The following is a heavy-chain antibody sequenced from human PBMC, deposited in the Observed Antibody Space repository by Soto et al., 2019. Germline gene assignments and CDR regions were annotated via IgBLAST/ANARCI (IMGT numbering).Heavy chain of an antibody. CDR3: QYSGSLSDAFDS. CDR2: FDPEDGET. J-gene: IGHJ3*02. D-gene: IGHD1-26*01. CDR1: GYTLTELS. V-gene: IGHV1-24*01. Sequence: ASVKVSCKVSGYTLTELSMHWVRQAPGKGLEWMGGFDPEDGETIYAQKFQGRVTMTEDTSTDTAYMELSSLRSEDTAVYYCQYSGSLSDAFDSWAQGTMVTFSS.